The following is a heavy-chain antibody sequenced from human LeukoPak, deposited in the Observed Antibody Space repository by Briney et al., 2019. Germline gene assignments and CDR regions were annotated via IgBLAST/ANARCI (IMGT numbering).Heavy chain of an antibody. CDR2: ISYDGSNK. V-gene: IGHV3-30*04. J-gene: IGHJ4*02. Sequence: PGGSLRLSCAASGFTFSSYAMHWVRQAPGKGLEWVAVISYDGSNKYYADSVKGRFTISRDNSKNTLYLQMNSLRAEDTAVYYCAREGPAQWLFLTYQLDYWGQGTLVTVSS. D-gene: IGHD6-19*01. CDR3: AREGPAQWLFLTYQLDY. CDR1: GFTFSSYA.